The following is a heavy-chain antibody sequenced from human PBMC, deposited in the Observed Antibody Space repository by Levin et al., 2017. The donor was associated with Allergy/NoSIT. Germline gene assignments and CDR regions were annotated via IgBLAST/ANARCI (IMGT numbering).Heavy chain of an antibody. D-gene: IGHD2-2*01. J-gene: IGHJ4*02. CDR2: ISYDGSNK. CDR1: GFTFSSYA. CDR3: ARDVMEDIVVVPGY. Sequence: GESLKISCAASGFTFSSYAMHWVRQAPGKGLEWVAVISYDGSNKYYADSVKGRFTISRDNSKNTLYLQMNSLRAEDTAVYYCARDVMEDIVVVPGYWGQGTLVTVSS. V-gene: IGHV3-30-3*01.